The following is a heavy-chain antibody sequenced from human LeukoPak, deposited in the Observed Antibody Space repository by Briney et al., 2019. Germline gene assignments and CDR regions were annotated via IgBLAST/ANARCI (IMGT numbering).Heavy chain of an antibody. CDR3: ARDAASGGYHY. CDR2: SSSSSSYI. J-gene: IGHJ4*02. Sequence: GGSLRLSCAASGFTFSSYSMNWVRQAPGKGLEWVSSSSSSSSYIYYADSVKGRFTISRDNAKNSLYLQMNSLRAEDTAVYYCARDAASGGYHYWGQGTLVTVSS. CDR1: GFTFSSYS. D-gene: IGHD2-15*01. V-gene: IGHV3-21*01.